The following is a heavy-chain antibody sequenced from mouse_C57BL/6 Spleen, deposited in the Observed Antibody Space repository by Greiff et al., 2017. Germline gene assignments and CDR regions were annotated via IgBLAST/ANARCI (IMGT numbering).Heavy chain of an antibody. CDR3: ARGYYYGSSPYWYFDV. Sequence: QVQLQQPGAELVRPGTSVKLSCKASGYTFTSYWMHWVKQRPGQGLEWIGVIDPSDSYTNYNQKFKGKATLTVDTSSSTAYMQLSSLTSEDSAVYYCARGYYYGSSPYWYFDVWGTGTTVTVSS. V-gene: IGHV1-59*01. J-gene: IGHJ1*03. CDR2: IDPSDSYT. CDR1: GYTFTSYW. D-gene: IGHD1-1*01.